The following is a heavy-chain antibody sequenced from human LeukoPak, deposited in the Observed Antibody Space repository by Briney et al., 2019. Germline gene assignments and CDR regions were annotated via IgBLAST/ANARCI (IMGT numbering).Heavy chain of an antibody. J-gene: IGHJ4*02. V-gene: IGHV3-23*01. CDR2: ISGSGGST. Sequence: GGSLRLSCAASGFTFSSYAMSWVRQAPGKGPEWVSAISGSGGSTYYADSVKGRFTISRDNSKNTLYLQMNSLKTEDTAVYYCTTDRDEYYYDSSGVGGLDYWGQGTLVTVSS. CDR3: TTDRDEYYYDSSGVGGLDY. D-gene: IGHD3-22*01. CDR1: GFTFSSYA.